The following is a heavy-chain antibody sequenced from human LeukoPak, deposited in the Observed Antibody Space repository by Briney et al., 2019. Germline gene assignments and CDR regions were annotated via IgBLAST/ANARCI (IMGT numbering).Heavy chain of an antibody. CDR3: ASSSGYNSY. J-gene: IGHJ4*02. D-gene: IGHD3-22*01. V-gene: IGHV4-61*02. CDR2: IYTSGST. CDR1: GGSISSGSYY. Sequence: SQTLSLTCTVSGGSISSGSYYWSWMRQPAGKGLEWIGRIYTSGSTNYNPPLKRRVTISVHTSKHQFALKLSSVTAADTAVYYCASSSGYNSYWGQGTLVSVSS.